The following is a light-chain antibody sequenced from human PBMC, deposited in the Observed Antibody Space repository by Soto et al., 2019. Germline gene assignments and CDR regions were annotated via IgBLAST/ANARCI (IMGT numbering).Light chain of an antibody. CDR3: RSYGGGNTVV. CDR2: EVS. V-gene: IGLV2-8*01. CDR1: SSDVGGYNY. Sequence: QSALTQPPSASGSPGQSVTISCTGSSSDVGGYNYVSWYQQHPGKAPKLMIYEVSKRPSGVPDRLSGSKSGNTASLTVSGLQAEDEADYYGRSYGGGNTVVFGGGTKLTVL. J-gene: IGLJ2*01.